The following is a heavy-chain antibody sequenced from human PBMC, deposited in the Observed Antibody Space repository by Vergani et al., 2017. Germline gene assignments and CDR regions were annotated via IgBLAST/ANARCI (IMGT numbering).Heavy chain of an antibody. V-gene: IGHV3-9*01. CDR2: INWNSDSI. Sequence: EVQLVESGGGLVQPGRSLRLSCAASGFTFDDYAMHWVRQAPGKGLEWVSGINWNSDSIAYADSVKGRFTISRDNAKNSLYLQMDNLRVEDTAVYYCAVTGYFGDVWRAGNDIWGQGTLVTVSS. D-gene: IGHD3-10*01. CDR1: GFTFDDYA. J-gene: IGHJ1*01. CDR3: AVTGYFGDVWRAGNDI.